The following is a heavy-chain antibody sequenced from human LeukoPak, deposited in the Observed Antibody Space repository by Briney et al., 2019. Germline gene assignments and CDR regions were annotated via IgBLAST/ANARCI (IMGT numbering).Heavy chain of an antibody. CDR1: GYSFTSYY. Sequence: ASVKVSCKASGYSFTSYYINWVRQAPGQGLEWMGIINPSGGSTSYAQKFQGRVTMTRDTSTSTVYMELSSLRSEDTAVYYCARDLAVASTWINFDYWGQGTLVTVSS. J-gene: IGHJ4*02. CDR3: ARDLAVASTWINFDY. V-gene: IGHV1-46*01. CDR2: INPSGGST. D-gene: IGHD6-19*01.